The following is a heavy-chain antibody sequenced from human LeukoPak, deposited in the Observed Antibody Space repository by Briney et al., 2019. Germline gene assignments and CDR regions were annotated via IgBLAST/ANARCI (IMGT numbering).Heavy chain of an antibody. CDR1: GYTFTSYG. J-gene: IGHJ4*02. CDR3: ARPGYVWGSYRPPYFDY. D-gene: IGHD3-16*02. CDR2: INPNSGGT. Sequence: ASVKVSCKASGYTFTSYGISWVRQAPGQGLEWMGWINPNSGGTNYAQKFRGRVTMTRDTSISTAYMDLSRLRSDDTAVYYCARPGYVWGSYRPPYFDYWGQGTLVTVSS. V-gene: IGHV1-2*02.